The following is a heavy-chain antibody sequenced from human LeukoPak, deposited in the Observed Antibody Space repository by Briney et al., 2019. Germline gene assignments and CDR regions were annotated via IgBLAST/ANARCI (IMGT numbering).Heavy chain of an antibody. CDR2: IIPIFGTA. V-gene: IGHV1-69*05. CDR1: GGTFSSYA. CDR3: ARSYYYDSSGYYQI. J-gene: IGHJ3*02. D-gene: IGHD3-22*01. Sequence: SVKVSCKASGGTFSSYAISRVRQAPGQGLEWMGGIIPIFGTANYAQKFQGRVTITTDESTSTAYMELSSLRSEDTAVYYCARSYYYDSSGYYQIWGQGTMVTVSS.